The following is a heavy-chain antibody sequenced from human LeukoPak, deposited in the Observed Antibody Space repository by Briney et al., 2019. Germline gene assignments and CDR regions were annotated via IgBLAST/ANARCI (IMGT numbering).Heavy chain of an antibody. V-gene: IGHV1-69*13. CDR1: GGTFSSYA. CDR2: IIPIFGTA. J-gene: IGHJ4*02. CDR3: ARTRMGGQRFLEWLAFDY. D-gene: IGHD3-3*01. Sequence: SVKVSCKASGGTFSSYAISWVRQAPGQGLEWMGGIIPIFGTANYAQKFQGRVTITADESTSTAHMELSSLRSEDTAVYYCARTRMGGQRFLEWLAFDYWGQGTLVTVSS.